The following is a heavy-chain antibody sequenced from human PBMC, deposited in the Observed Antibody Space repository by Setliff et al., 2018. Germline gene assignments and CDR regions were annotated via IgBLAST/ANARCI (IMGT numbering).Heavy chain of an antibody. CDR2: ISNGGGAV. J-gene: IGHJ4*02. D-gene: IGHD3-16*01. V-gene: IGHV3-48*03. Sequence: SGGSLRLSCVASGFTFSNYEFNWVRQAPGKGLEWISYISNGGGAVKYADSVKGRFTISRDNAKSSLYLQMNSLRAEDTAVYYCARDQGSYVYRAFDSWGQGALVTVSS. CDR1: GFTFSNYE. CDR3: ARDQGSYVYRAFDS.